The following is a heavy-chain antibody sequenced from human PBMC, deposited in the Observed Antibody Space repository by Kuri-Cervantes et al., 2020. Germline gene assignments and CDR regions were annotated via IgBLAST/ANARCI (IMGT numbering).Heavy chain of an antibody. V-gene: IGHV3-30-3*01. CDR2: ISYDGSNK. CDR3: ARDWATYYSDSRGQHYYYGMDV. J-gene: IGHJ6*02. Sequence: LSLTCAASGFTFSSYAMHWVRQAPGKGLEWVAVISYDGSNKYYADSVKGRFTISRDNSKNTLYLQINSLRAEDTAVYYCARDWATYYSDSRGQHYYYGMDVWGQGTTVTVSS. D-gene: IGHD3-22*01. CDR1: GFTFSSYA.